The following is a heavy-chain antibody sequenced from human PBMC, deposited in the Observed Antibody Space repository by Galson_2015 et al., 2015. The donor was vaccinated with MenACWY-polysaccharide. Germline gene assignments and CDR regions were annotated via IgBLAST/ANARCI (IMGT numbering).Heavy chain of an antibody. CDR1: GFSFRTYW. V-gene: IGHV3-74*01. D-gene: IGHD2-15*01. J-gene: IGHJ5*02. CDR3: TKAGAKYCSGSSCYFNWFDP. CDR2: INADGSAT. Sequence: SLRLSCAASGFSFRTYWMHWVRPAPGKGLVWVSRINADGSATGYADSVRGRFTISRDNAKNTLSLEMNSLRAEDTAVYYCTKAGAKYCSGSSCYFNWFDPWGQGTLVTVSS.